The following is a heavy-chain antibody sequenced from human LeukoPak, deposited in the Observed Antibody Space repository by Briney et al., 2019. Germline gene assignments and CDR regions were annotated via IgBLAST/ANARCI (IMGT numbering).Heavy chain of an antibody. Sequence: PGGSLRLSCAASGFIFTDHWMSWVRQAPGKGLEWVAVISYDGSNKYYADSVKGRFTISRDNSKNTLYLQMNSLTAEDTALYYCARDFRDYYYGMDVWGQGTTVTVSS. CDR1: GFIFTDHW. V-gene: IGHV3-30*03. J-gene: IGHJ6*02. CDR2: ISYDGSNK. CDR3: ARDFRDYYYGMDV.